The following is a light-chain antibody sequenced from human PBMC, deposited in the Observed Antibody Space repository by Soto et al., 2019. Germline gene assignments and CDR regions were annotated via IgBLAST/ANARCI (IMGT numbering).Light chain of an antibody. J-gene: IGKJ1*01. CDR3: QHYNSYSEA. Sequence: IQMTQSPSTLSASVGDRVTVTCRASQSISTWLAWYQQETGKAPKLMIHKASSLQSGVPSRFSGSGSGTELNLTISRLQPDDFATYYCQHYNSYSEAFGQGTKVDIK. CDR2: KAS. CDR1: QSISTW. V-gene: IGKV1-5*03.